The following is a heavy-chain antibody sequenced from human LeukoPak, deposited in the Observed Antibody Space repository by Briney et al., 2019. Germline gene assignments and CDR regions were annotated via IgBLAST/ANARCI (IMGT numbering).Heavy chain of an antibody. CDR2: IYYSGST. CDR1: GGSISSYY. J-gene: IGHJ4*02. V-gene: IGHV4-59*01. Sequence: SETLSLTCTVSGGSISSYYWIWIRQPPGKGLEWIGYIYYSGSTNYNPSLKSRVTISVDTSKNQFSLKLSSVTAADTAVYYCARDAYDSSGYTLGYWGQGTLVTVSS. D-gene: IGHD3-22*01. CDR3: ARDAYDSSGYTLGY.